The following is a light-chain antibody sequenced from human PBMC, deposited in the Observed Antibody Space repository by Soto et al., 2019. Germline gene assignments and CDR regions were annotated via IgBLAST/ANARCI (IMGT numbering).Light chain of an antibody. CDR2: GAS. Sequence: EIVLTQSPGTLSLSPGERATLSCRASKSVSSSYLAWYQQKPGQAPRLLIYGASIRATGIPDRFSGSGSGTDFTLTISRLEPEDFAVYYCQQNGSSPPWTFGQGTKVEIK. V-gene: IGKV3-20*01. CDR1: KSVSSSY. J-gene: IGKJ1*01. CDR3: QQNGSSPPWT.